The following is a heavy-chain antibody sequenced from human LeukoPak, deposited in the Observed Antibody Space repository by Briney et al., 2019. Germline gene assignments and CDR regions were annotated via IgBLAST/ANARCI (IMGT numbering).Heavy chain of an antibody. D-gene: IGHD2-8*02. CDR2: IIPILGIA. Sequence: GASVKVSCKASGYTFTSYGISWVRQAPGQGLEWMGRIIPILGIANYAQKFQGRVTITADKSTSTAYMELSSLRSEDTAVYYCARDRYSTGDFGYWGQGTLVTVSS. CDR3: ARDRYSTGDFGY. CDR1: GYTFTSYG. J-gene: IGHJ4*02. V-gene: IGHV1-69*04.